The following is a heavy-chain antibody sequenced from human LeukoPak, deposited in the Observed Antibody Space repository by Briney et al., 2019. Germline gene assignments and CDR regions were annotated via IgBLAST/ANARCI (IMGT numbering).Heavy chain of an antibody. Sequence: ASVKVSCKASGYTFTSYGISWVRQAPGQGLEWMGWISAYNGNTNYAQKLQGRVTMTTDTSTSTAYMELRSLRSDDTAVYYCARVLTGARPGFLGYYYYYYMDVWGKGTTVTVSS. CDR3: ARVLTGARPGFLGYYYYYYMDV. V-gene: IGHV1-18*01. D-gene: IGHD1-7*01. CDR2: ISAYNGNT. J-gene: IGHJ6*03. CDR1: GYTFTSYG.